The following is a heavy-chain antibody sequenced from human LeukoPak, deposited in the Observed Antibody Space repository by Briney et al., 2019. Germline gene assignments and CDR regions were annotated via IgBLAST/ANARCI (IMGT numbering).Heavy chain of an antibody. J-gene: IGHJ6*02. CDR1: GFAFSSSW. D-gene: IGHD1-26*01. CDR2: MNPDGSTK. Sequence: GGSLRLSCAASGFAFSSSWMAWVRQAPGKGLEWVANMNPDGSTKNYVDSVRGRFTISRDNAKNSLYLQMNSLRADDTAVYYCARLGGNTLYYYGMDVWGQGTTVTVSS. V-gene: IGHV3-7*05. CDR3: ARLGGNTLYYYGMDV.